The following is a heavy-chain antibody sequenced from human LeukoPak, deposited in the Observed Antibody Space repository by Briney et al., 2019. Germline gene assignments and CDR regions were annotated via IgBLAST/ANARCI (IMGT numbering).Heavy chain of an antibody. D-gene: IGHD3-22*01. CDR3: ARPYRYYYDSSHAFDI. V-gene: IGHV3-30-3*01. J-gene: IGHJ3*02. CDR2: ISYDGSNK. Sequence: PGRSLRLSCAASGFTFSSYAMHWVRQAPGKGLEWVAVISYDGSNKYYADSVKGPFTISRDNSKNTLYLQMNSLRAEDTAVYYCARPYRYYYDSSHAFDIWGQGTMVTVSS. CDR1: GFTFSSYA.